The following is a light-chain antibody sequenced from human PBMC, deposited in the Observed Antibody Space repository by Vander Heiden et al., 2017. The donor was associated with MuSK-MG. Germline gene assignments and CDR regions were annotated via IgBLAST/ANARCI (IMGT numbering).Light chain of an antibody. V-gene: IGKV3-20*01. CDR1: QSVSSSY. CDR2: GTS. CDR3: QQDGTSPLT. Sequence: EIVLTQSPGTLSLSPGERATLSCRASQSVSSSYLAWHQQKPGQAPRLLIYGTSSRATGIPDRFRGSGSGTDFTLTISRLEPEDFAVYYCQQDGTSPLTFGQGTRLXIK. J-gene: IGKJ5*01.